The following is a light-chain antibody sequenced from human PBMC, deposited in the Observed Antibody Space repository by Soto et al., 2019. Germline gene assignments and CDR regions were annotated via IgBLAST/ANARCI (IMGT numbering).Light chain of an antibody. J-gene: IGKJ4*01. CDR3: HQYEG. V-gene: IGKV1-33*01. Sequence: QMTQSPSSLSASVGDRVTITCQASQDIGKYLNWYQQKPGKAPQLLIYDASNLQTGVPSRFSGSGSGTDFTFTISSLQPEDFATYYCHQYEGFGGGTKVEIK. CDR2: DAS. CDR1: QDIGKY.